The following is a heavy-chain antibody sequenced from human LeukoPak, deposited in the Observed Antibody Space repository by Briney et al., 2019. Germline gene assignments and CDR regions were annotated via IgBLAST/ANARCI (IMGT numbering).Heavy chain of an antibody. CDR3: ARHGGRYCSSTSCHDYYYYYMDV. D-gene: IGHD2-2*01. CDR2: IYHSGST. Sequence: SETLSLTCAVSGYSISSGYYWGWIRQPPGKGLEWIGSIYHSGSTYYNPSLKSRVTISVDTSKNQFSLKLSSVTAADTAVYYRARHGGRYCSSTSCHDYYYYYMDVWGKGTTVTVSS. J-gene: IGHJ6*03. V-gene: IGHV4-38-2*01. CDR1: GYSISSGYY.